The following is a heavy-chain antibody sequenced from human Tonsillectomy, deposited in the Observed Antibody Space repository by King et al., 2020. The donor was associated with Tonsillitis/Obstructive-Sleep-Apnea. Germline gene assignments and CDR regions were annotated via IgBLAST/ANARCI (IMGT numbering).Heavy chain of an antibody. CDR1: GFSFKTYT. V-gene: IGHV3-21*01. CDR3: ARASSQMDPIVLVPAVFDY. J-gene: IGHJ4*02. D-gene: IGHD2-2*01. Sequence: VQLVESGGGLVKPGGSLRLSCAASGFSFKTYTMNWVRQAPGKGLEWVSSITPRGEYIFYTDSSKGLFTASRHNAKNSLYLQMDSLRAEDTAVYYCARASSQMDPIVLVPAVFDYWGQGILVTVPS. CDR2: ITPRGEYI.